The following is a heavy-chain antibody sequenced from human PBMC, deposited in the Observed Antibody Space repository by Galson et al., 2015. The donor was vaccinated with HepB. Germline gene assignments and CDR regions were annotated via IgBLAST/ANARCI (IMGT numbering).Heavy chain of an antibody. CDR2: IIPIFGTA. CDR3: AAAVDIVVVPAAILLYYYYYGMDV. J-gene: IGHJ6*02. V-gene: IGHV1-69*13. D-gene: IGHD2-2*02. Sequence: SVKVSCKASGGTFSSYAISWVRQAPGQGLEWMGGIIPIFGTANYAQKFQGRVTITADESTSTAYMELSSLRSEDTAVYYCAAAVDIVVVPAAILLYYYYYGMDVWGQGTTVTVSS. CDR1: GGTFSSYA.